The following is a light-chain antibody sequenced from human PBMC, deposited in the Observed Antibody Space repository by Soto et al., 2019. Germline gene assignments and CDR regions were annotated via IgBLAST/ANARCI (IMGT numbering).Light chain of an antibody. V-gene: IGKV3-11*01. Sequence: EIVMTQSPATLSVSPGERATLSCRASQSVTSYLAWYQQKPGQAPRLLVYDASNRATGIPTRFSGSGSGTDFTLTISNLEPEDFAVYYCQQHISWPLTFGGGTKVDIK. CDR2: DAS. CDR3: QQHISWPLT. J-gene: IGKJ4*01. CDR1: QSVTSY.